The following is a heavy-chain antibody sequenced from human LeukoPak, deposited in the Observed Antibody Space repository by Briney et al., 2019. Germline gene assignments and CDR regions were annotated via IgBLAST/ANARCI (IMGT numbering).Heavy chain of an antibody. CDR2: IYYSGST. CDR3: ARAFSSGWYYFDY. V-gene: IGHV4-59*01. Sequence: SETLSLTCTVSGGSISSYYWSWIRQPPGKGLEWIGYIYYSGSTNYNPSLKSRVTISVDTSKNQFSLKLSSVTAADTAVYYCARAFSSGWYYFDYWGQGTLVTVSS. D-gene: IGHD6-19*01. CDR1: GGSISSYY. J-gene: IGHJ4*02.